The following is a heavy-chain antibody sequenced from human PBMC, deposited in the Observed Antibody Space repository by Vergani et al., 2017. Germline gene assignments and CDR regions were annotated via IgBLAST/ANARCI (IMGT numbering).Heavy chain of an antibody. CDR1: GFTFSSYD. V-gene: IGHV3-13*01. CDR2: IGTAGDT. J-gene: IGHJ4*02. D-gene: IGHD3-10*01. Sequence: EVQLVESGGGLVQPGGSLRLSCAASGFTFSSYDMHWVRQATGKGLEWVSAIGTAGDTYYPGSVKGRFTISRENAKNSLYLQMNSLRAGDTAVYYCARGGLWFGEPSDYWGQGTLVTVSS. CDR3: ARGGLWFGEPSDY.